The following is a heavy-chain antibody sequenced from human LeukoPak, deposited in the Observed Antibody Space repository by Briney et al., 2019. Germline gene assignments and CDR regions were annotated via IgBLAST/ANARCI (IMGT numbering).Heavy chain of an antibody. V-gene: IGHV3-21*01. CDR3: AGTYGSGSYPNY. CDR1: GFTFSNYD. CDR2: ISSSSSYI. J-gene: IGHJ4*02. D-gene: IGHD3-10*01. Sequence: GGSLRLSCAASGFTFSNYDMNWVRQAPGKGLEWVSSISSSSSYIYYADSVKGRFAISRDNAKNSLYLQMYSLRAEDTAVYYRAGTYGSGSYPNYWGQGTLVTVSS.